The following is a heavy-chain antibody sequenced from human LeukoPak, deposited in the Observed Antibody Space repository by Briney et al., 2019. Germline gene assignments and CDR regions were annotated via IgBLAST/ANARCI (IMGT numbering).Heavy chain of an antibody. V-gene: IGHV3-20*04. CDR3: ARVSSKATVRGLITKKNYYYYYMDV. CDR2: INWNGGST. J-gene: IGHJ6*03. D-gene: IGHD3-10*01. Sequence: GGSLRLSCAASGFTFSSYWMSWVRQAPGKGLEWVSGINWNGGSTGYADSVKGRFTISRDNAKNSLYLQMNSLRAEDTAVYYCARVSSKATVRGLITKKNYYYYYMDVWGKGTTVTISS. CDR1: GFTFSSYW.